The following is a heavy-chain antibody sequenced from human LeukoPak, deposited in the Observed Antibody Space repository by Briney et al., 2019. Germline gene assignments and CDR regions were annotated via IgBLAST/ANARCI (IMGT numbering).Heavy chain of an antibody. V-gene: IGHV3-7*01. Sequence: SGGSLRLSCAASGFTFSSYWMSWVRQAPGKGLEWVANIKQDGSEKYYVDSVKGRFTISRDNAKNSLYLQMNSLRAEDTAVYYCARDLEAAAGSFDYWGQGTLVTVSS. CDR2: IKQDGSEK. CDR1: GFTFSSYW. CDR3: ARDLEAAAGSFDY. J-gene: IGHJ4*02. D-gene: IGHD6-13*01.